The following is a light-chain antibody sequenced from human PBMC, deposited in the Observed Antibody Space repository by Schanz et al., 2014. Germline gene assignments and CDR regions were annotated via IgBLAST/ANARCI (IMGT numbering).Light chain of an antibody. J-gene: IGLJ3*02. CDR2: DVS. CDR3: QSYDSSLSGSKV. CDR1: SSDVGGYNY. Sequence: QSALTQPASVSGSPGQSITISCTGTSSDVGGYNYVSWYQHHPGKAPKLMIYDVSNRPSGVSDRFSGSKSGNTASLTISGLQAEDEADYYCQSYDSSLSGSKVFGGGTKLTVL. V-gene: IGLV2-14*03.